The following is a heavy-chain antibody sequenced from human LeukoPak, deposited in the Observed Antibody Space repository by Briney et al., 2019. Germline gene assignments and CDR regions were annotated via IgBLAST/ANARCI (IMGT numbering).Heavy chain of an antibody. Sequence: ASVKVPCKASGYTFTSYAMHWVRQAPGQRLEWMGWINAGNGNTKYSQKFQGRVTITRDTSASTAYMELSSLRSEDTAVYYCARDLFSGWPPFDYWGQGTLVTVSS. CDR2: INAGNGNT. CDR3: ARDLFSGWPPFDY. CDR1: GYTFTSYA. D-gene: IGHD6-19*01. J-gene: IGHJ4*02. V-gene: IGHV1-3*01.